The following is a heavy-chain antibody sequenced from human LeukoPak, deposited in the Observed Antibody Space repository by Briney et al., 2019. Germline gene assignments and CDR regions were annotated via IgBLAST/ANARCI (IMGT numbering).Heavy chain of an antibody. D-gene: IGHD3-9*01. Sequence: GGSLRLSCAASGFTFSSYAMSWVRQAPGKGLEWVSAISGSGGSTYYADSVKGRFTISRDNSKNTLYLQMNSLRAENTALYYCANPPPPLRYFDWLLYFDPWGQGTLVTVSS. CDR3: ANPPPPLRYFDWLLYFDP. CDR1: GFTFSSYA. V-gene: IGHV3-23*01. J-gene: IGHJ5*02. CDR2: ISGSGGST.